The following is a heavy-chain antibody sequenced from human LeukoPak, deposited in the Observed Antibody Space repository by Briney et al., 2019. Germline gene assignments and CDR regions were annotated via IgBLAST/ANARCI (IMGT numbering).Heavy chain of an antibody. CDR3: AKDHYWSIDY. D-gene: IGHD3-3*01. V-gene: IGHV3-74*01. Sequence: GGSLRLSCAASGSDFSSNWMHWVRHAPGQGLVWVSRIKGDGISTNYADSVKGRFTISRDIAKNTLYLQMNSLRAEDTGVYYCAKDHYWSIDYWGRGTLVTVSS. CDR2: IKGDGIST. J-gene: IGHJ4*02. CDR1: GSDFSSNW.